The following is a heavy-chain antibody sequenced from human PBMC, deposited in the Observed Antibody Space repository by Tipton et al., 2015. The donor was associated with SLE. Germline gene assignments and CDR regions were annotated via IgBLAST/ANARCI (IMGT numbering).Heavy chain of an antibody. CDR3: ASAPTDMVVVVAAPGWFDP. D-gene: IGHD2-15*01. V-gene: IGHV4-30-4*01. Sequence: TLSLTCTVSGGSISSGDYYWSWIRQPPGKGLEWIGYIYYSGSTYYNPSLKSRVTISVDTSKNQFTLKLSSVTAADTAVYYCASAPTDMVVVVAAPGWFDPWGQGTLVTVSS. CDR1: GGSISSGDYY. CDR2: IYYSGST. J-gene: IGHJ5*02.